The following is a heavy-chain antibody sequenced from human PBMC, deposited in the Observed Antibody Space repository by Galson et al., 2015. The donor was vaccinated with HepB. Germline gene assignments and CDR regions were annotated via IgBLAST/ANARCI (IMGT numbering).Heavy chain of an antibody. CDR1: GDSVSSNSAA. J-gene: IGHJ4*02. V-gene: IGHV6-1*01. Sequence: CAISGDSVSSNSAAWNWIRQSPSRGLEWLGRTYYRSKWYNDYAVSVKSRITINPDTSENQFSLQLNSVTPEDTAVYYCARTLRVGYSSGWGPFWWGQGTLVTVSS. D-gene: IGHD6-19*01. CDR3: ARTLRVGYSSGWGPFW. CDR2: TYYRSKWYN.